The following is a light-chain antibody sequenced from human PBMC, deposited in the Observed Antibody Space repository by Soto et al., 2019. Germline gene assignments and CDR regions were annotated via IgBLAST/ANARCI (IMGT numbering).Light chain of an antibody. V-gene: IGLV2-8*01. CDR2: EVS. CDR1: SSDVGAYKY. Sequence: QSALTQPPSASGSPGQSVTISCTGTSSDVGAYKYVSWYQQYPGKAPHLMIYEVSKRPSGVPDRFSGSKAANTASLTVSGLQAEDEDDYYCTSYVGSNIWVFGGGTKLTVL. CDR3: TSYVGSNIWV. J-gene: IGLJ3*02.